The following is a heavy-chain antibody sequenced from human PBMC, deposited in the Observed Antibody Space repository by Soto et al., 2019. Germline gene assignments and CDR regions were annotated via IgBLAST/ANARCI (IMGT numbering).Heavy chain of an antibody. Sequence: GGSLRLSCAASGFIFINFAMYWVRRAPWKGLEWVSSIRQSGDRSSYADSAKGRFTISRDNSKNTLYLQMNGLRLDDTAVYYCVTAVRTRLDNWGPGTLVTVS. J-gene: IGHJ4*02. CDR2: IRQSGDRS. V-gene: IGHV3-23*01. CDR1: GFIFINFA. CDR3: VTAVRTRLDN. D-gene: IGHD3-10*01.